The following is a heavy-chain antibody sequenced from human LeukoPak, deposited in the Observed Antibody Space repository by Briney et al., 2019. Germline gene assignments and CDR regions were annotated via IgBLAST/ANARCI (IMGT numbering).Heavy chain of an antibody. CDR2: ISGSGGNT. CDR1: GFTVSSNY. Sequence: GGPLRLSCAASGFTVSSNYMSWVRQAQGKGLEWVSSISGSGGNTYYGDSAKGRFTVSRDNSKNTLYLQMNSLRAEDTALYYCAKGSGSSGRDYFDYWGQGTLVTVSA. J-gene: IGHJ4*02. CDR3: AKGSGSSGRDYFDY. V-gene: IGHV3-23*01. D-gene: IGHD6-19*01.